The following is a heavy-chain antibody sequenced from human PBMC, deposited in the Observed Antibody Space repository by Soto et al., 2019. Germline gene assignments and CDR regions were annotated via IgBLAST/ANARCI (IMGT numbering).Heavy chain of an antibody. J-gene: IGHJ4*02. CDR2: IYHSGST. V-gene: IGHV4-38-2*02. CDR3: ARDRQLDYSSGWYSY. D-gene: IGHD6-19*01. CDR1: GYSISSGYY. Sequence: QVQLQESGPGLVKPSETLSLTCAVSGYSISSGYYWGWIRQPPGKGLEWIGSIYHSGSTYYNPSLKSRVTISVDTSKNQFSLKLSSVTAADTAVYYCARDRQLDYSSGWYSYWGQGTLVTVSS.